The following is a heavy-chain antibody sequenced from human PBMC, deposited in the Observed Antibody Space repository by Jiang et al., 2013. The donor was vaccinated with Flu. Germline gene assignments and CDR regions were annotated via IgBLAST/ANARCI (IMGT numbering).Heavy chain of an antibody. V-gene: IGHV7-4-1*02. CDR2: INTNTGNP. J-gene: IGHJ4*02. D-gene: IGHD3-9*01. Sequence: QSGSELKKPGASVKVSCKASGYTFINYAMNWVRQAPGQGLEWMGWINTNTGNPTYAQGFTGRFVFSVDTSVSTAYLQITSLKAEDTAVYYCASSLRYFDWLFQRGGFDYWGQGTLVTVSS. CDR1: GYTFINYA. CDR3: ASSLRYFDWLFQRGGFDY.